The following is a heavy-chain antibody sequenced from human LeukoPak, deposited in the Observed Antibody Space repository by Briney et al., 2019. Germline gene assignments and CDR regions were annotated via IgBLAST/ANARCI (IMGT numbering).Heavy chain of an antibody. V-gene: IGHV4-34*01. CDR2: INHSGST. J-gene: IGHJ5*02. CDR1: GGSFRVYY. CDR3: ARLMGELLPWFDP. D-gene: IGHD1-26*01. Sequence: NPSETLSLTCAVYGGSFRVYYGRWTRKPPGEGLEWIGEINHSGSTNHNPSLKSRVTLFLDKHKNQFSPALSSGTAADTAVYYCARLMGELLPWFDPWGQGTLVSLSS.